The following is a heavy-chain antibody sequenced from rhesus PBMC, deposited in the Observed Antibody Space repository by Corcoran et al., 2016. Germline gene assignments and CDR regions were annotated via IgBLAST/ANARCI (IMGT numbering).Heavy chain of an antibody. CDR2: VDTEDGEA. J-gene: IGHJ4*01. CDR1: GYTFTAYY. CDR3: ATDRQHQFDY. V-gene: IGHV1-111*02. Sequence: EVQLVPSGAEGKQPGASVTISCKASGYTFTAYYLHWVRQAPGKGLEWMGRVDTEDGEAIHAQKFKDRVTITADTSTDTAYMELSSLRSEDTAVYYCATDRQHQFDYWGQGVRVTVSS. D-gene: IGHD2-33*01.